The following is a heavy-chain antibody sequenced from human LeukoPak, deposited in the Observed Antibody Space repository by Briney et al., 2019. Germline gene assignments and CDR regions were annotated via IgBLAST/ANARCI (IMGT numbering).Heavy chain of an antibody. Sequence: GGSLRLSCAASGFTFSSYWMSWVRQAPGKGLEWVAAISGNGGSTYYADSVKGRFTISRDNSKNTLYLQMNSLRAEDAAVYYCAKQDGATTSHFDYWGQGTLVTVSS. CDR1: GFTFSSYW. CDR2: ISGNGGST. V-gene: IGHV3-23*01. D-gene: IGHD5-12*01. J-gene: IGHJ4*02. CDR3: AKQDGATTSHFDY.